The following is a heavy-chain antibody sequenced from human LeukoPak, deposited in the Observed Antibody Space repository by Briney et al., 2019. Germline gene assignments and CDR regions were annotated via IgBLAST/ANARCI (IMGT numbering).Heavy chain of an antibody. D-gene: IGHD3-10*01. Sequence: ASVKVSCEASGYTFTTYYMHWVRQAPGQGLEWMGWSNPKSGDTKYAQTFQGRVTMTRDTSISTAYMELSSLRSEDTAVYYCARGLGSGSYYKDAFDIWGQGTMVTVSS. CDR1: GYTFTTYY. J-gene: IGHJ3*02. CDR3: ARGLGSGSYYKDAFDI. CDR2: SNPKSGDT. V-gene: IGHV1-2*02.